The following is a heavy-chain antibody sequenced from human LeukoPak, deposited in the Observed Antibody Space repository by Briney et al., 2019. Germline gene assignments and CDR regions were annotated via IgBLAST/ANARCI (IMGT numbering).Heavy chain of an antibody. CDR2: IIPIFGTA. CDR3: ARDCTNGVCYSDY. J-gene: IGHJ4*02. V-gene: IGHV1-69*13. D-gene: IGHD2-8*01. CDR1: GGTFSSYA. Sequence: SVKVSCKASGGTFSSYAISWVRQAPGQGLEWMGGIIPIFGTANYAQKFQGRVTITADESTSTAYMELSSLRSEDTAVYYCARDCTNGVCYSDYWGQGTLVTVSS.